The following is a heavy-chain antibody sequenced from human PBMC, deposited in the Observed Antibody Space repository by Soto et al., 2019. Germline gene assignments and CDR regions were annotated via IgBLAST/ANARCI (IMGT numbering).Heavy chain of an antibody. Sequence: ASVKVSCKAIGYSFTSHYIHWVRQAPGQRLEWMGSINTGNGNTRFLQKFQGRVTFTRDTSANTAYMELSSLVSEDTAVYYCARPKDYDDCLDLWGQGTLVTVSS. CDR3: ARPKDYDDCLDL. CDR2: INTGNGNT. J-gene: IGHJ4*02. V-gene: IGHV1-3*04. D-gene: IGHD3-22*01. CDR1: GYSFTSHY.